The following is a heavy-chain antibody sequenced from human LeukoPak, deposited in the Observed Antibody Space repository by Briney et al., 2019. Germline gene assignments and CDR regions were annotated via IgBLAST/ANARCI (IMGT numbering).Heavy chain of an antibody. CDR1: GFTVSSNY. CDR2: IYSGGST. J-gene: IGHJ4*02. Sequence: GGSLRLSCAASGFTVSSNYMSWVRQAPGKGLEWVSVIYSGGSTYYADSVKGRFTISRDNSKNTLYLQMNSLRAEDTAVYYCTKTGEPYDILTGYWSNWGQGTLVTVSS. D-gene: IGHD3-9*01. CDR3: TKTGEPYDILTGYWSN. V-gene: IGHV3-53*01.